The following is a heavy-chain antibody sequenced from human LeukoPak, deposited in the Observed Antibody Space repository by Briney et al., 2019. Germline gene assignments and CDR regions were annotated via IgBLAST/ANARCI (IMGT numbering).Heavy chain of an antibody. CDR3: AREDGSSGYDDF. Sequence: GSLRLSCAASGFTDSSNYMSWIRQRPGKGLEWIGYIYYSGSTNYSPSLKSRVTISVDTSKNHFSLNLKSVTAADTAVYYCAREDGSSGYDDFWGQGTLVTVSA. V-gene: IGHV4-59*02. CDR2: IYYSGST. J-gene: IGHJ4*02. D-gene: IGHD5-12*01. CDR1: GFTDSSNY.